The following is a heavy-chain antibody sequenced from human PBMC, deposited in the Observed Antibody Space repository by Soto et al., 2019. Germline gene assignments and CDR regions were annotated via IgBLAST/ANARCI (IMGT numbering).Heavy chain of an antibody. Sequence: GGSLRLSCAASGFTFSSYGMHWVRQAPGKGLEWVAVIWYDGSNKYYADSVKGRFTISRDNSKNTLYLQMNSLRAEDTAVYYCARDLGGDIVVVVAATDYYYGMDVWGKGTTVTVSS. CDR2: IWYDGSNK. D-gene: IGHD2-15*01. J-gene: IGHJ6*04. CDR1: GFTFSSYG. CDR3: ARDLGGDIVVVVAATDYYYGMDV. V-gene: IGHV3-33*01.